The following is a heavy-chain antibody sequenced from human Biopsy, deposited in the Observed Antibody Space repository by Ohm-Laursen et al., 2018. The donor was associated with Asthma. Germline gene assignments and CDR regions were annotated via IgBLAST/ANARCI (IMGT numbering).Heavy chain of an antibody. CDR3: VKYAVFCYRGGNDY. Sequence: SLRLSCSASGFNFTTYAIAWIRQAPGRGLEWISAISGRGRSAYYADSVKGQITIARGNAKNTMYLQMNRLRAEDSAIYYCVKYAVFCYRGGNDYWGQGIVVTVSS. D-gene: IGHD2-2*01. CDR1: GFNFTTYA. J-gene: IGHJ4*02. CDR2: ISGRGRSA. V-gene: IGHV3-23*01.